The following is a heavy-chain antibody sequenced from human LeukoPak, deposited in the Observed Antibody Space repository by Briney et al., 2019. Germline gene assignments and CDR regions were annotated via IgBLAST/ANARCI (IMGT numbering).Heavy chain of an antibody. Sequence: PSETLSLTCSVSIGSISSSKWWSWVRQSPVKGLEWIGEIYLYGTTNYNPSFTSRVTMSVDTSKNQFSLKLSSVTAADTAVYYCARQNHYYDSSGYLTKTGYFDYWGQGTLVTVSS. J-gene: IGHJ4*02. D-gene: IGHD3-22*01. CDR1: IGSISSSKW. V-gene: IGHV4-4*02. CDR3: ARQNHYYDSSGYLTKTGYFDY. CDR2: IYLYGTT.